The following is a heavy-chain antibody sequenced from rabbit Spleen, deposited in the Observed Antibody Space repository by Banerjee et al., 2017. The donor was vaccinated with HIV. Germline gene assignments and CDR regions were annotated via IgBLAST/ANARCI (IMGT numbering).Heavy chain of an antibody. Sequence: EESGGGLFQPGGSLALTCTASGFSFRSSYYMCWVRQAPGKGLEWIGYIDPVFGITYYANWVNGRFSISRENAQNTVFLQMTSLTAADTATYFCARDTGTSFSSYGMDLWGQGTLVTVS. CDR3: ARDTGTSFSSYGMDL. CDR1: GFSFRSSYY. V-gene: IGHV1S40*01. D-gene: IGHD7-1*01. CDR2: IDPVFGIT. J-gene: IGHJ3*01.